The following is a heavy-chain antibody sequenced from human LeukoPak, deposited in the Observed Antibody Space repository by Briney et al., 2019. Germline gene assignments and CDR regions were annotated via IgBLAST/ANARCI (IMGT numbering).Heavy chain of an antibody. J-gene: IGHJ4*02. V-gene: IGHV3-7*03. D-gene: IGHD3-10*01. CDR1: GFTFSSYW. CDR2: IKQDGSEK. Sequence: PGGSLRLSCAASGFTFSSYWMSWVRQAPGKGLEWVANIKQDGSEKYYVDSVKGRFTISRDNAMNSLYLQLNSLRADDTAMYYCARDRGHLDYWGQGILVTVSS. CDR3: ARDRGHLDY.